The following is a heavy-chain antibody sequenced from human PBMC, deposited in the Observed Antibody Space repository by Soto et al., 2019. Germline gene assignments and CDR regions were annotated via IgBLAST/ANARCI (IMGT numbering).Heavy chain of an antibody. V-gene: IGHV4-61*01. CDR1: GGSVSSASYY. Sequence: PSETLSLTCTVSGGSVSSASYYWSWIRQPPGKGLEWIGYIYYSGSTNYNPSLESRVTMSVDTSKNQFSLKLISVTAADTAVYYCARDRYSSGWYVPDYWGQGTLVTVSS. J-gene: IGHJ4*02. CDR2: IYYSGST. D-gene: IGHD6-19*01. CDR3: ARDRYSSGWYVPDY.